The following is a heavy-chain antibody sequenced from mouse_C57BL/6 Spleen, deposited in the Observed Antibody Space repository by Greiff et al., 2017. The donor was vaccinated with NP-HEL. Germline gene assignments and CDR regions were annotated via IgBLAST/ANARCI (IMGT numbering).Heavy chain of an antibody. J-gene: IGHJ2*01. CDR3: ARRGLRLDYFDY. CDR1: GFTFSSYG. V-gene: IGHV5-6*01. D-gene: IGHD3-1*01. Sequence: DVHLVESGGDLVKPGGSLKLSCAASGFTFSSYGMSWVRQTPDKRLEWVATISSGGSYTYYPDSVKGRFTISRDNAKNTLYLQMSSLKSEDTAMYYCARRGLRLDYFDYWGQGTTLTVSS. CDR2: ISSGGSYT.